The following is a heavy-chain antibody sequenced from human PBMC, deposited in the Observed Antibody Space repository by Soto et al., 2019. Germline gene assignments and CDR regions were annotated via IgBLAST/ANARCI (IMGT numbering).Heavy chain of an antibody. CDR3: ARDIKTDFWSGYHYYYYGMDV. CDR2: INAGNGNT. V-gene: IGHV1-3*01. Sequence: GASVKVSCKASGYTFTSYAMHWVRQAPGQRLEWMGWINAGNGNTKYSQKFQGRVTITRDTSASTAYMELSSLRSEDTAVYYCARDIKTDFWSGYHYYYYGMDVWGQGTTVTVSS. D-gene: IGHD3-3*01. J-gene: IGHJ6*02. CDR1: GYTFTSYA.